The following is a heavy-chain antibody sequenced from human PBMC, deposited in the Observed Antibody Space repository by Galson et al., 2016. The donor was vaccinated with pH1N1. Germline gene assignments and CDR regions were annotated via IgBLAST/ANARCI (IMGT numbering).Heavy chain of an antibody. CDR1: GFSFHDYT. D-gene: IGHD5-18*01. CDR3: AKDRVKLWLPYDAFDI. Sequence: SLRLSCAASGFSFHDYTMHWVRQSPGKGLEWVSLVNWDGTSTYYADYVRGRFTVSRDNSKNSLYLQMNSLRSEDTALYYCAKDRVKLWLPYDAFDIWGQGTMVTVSS. V-gene: IGHV3-43*01. J-gene: IGHJ3*02. CDR2: VNWDGTST.